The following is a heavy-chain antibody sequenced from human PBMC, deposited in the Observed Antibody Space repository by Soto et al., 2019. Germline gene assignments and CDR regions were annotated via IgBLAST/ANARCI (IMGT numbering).Heavy chain of an antibody. J-gene: IGHJ4*02. CDR1: GVSFSDYS. CDR3: ARDRGYSGYDGGYYFDY. D-gene: IGHD5-12*01. V-gene: IGHV3-21*06. CDR2: ITGNSEYK. Sequence: GGSLRLSCVVSGVSFSDYSMNWVRQAPGKGLEWVSLITGNSEYKYYAGSVKGRFTVSRDNAKNSLYLQMNSLTVEDTAVYYCARDRGYSGYDGGYYFDYWGQGTLVTVSS.